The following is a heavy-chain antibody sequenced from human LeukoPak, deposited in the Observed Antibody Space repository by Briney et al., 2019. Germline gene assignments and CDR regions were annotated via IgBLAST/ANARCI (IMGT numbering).Heavy chain of an antibody. D-gene: IGHD1-26*01. Sequence: GGSLRRSCAASGFTFSSYAMSWVRQAPGKGLEWVSAISGSGGSTYYADSVKGRFTISRDNSKNTLYLQMNSLRAEDTAVYYCAKASLPGWVVGELGFDYWGQGTLVTVSS. J-gene: IGHJ4*02. CDR1: GFTFSSYA. CDR2: ISGSGGST. V-gene: IGHV3-23*01. CDR3: AKASLPGWVVGELGFDY.